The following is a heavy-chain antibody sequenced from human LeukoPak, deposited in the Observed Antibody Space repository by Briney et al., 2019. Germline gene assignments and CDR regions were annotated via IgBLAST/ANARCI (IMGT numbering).Heavy chain of an antibody. V-gene: IGHV4-39*01. CDR1: GGSISSSSYY. CDR3: ARGGYDNWNTGHYYYYYMDV. CDR2: IYYSGST. J-gene: IGHJ6*03. Sequence: PSETLSLTCTVSGGSISSSSYYWGWIRQPPGKGLEWIGSIYYSGSTYYNPSLKSRVTISVDTSKNQFSLKLSSVTAADTAVYYSARGGYDNWNTGHYYYYYMDVWGKGTTVTVSS. D-gene: IGHD1/OR15-1a*01.